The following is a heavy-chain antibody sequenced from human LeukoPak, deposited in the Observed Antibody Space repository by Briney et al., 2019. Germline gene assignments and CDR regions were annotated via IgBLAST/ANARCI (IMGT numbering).Heavy chain of an antibody. CDR2: ISGSGGST. CDR3: AKGDNYYGSGSFDY. V-gene: IGHV3-23*01. Sequence: GGSLRLSCAASGFTFSSYAMSWVRQAPGKGLEWVSAISGSGGSTYDADSVKGRFTISRDNSKNTLYLQMNSLRAEDTAVYHCAKGDNYYGSGSFDYWDQGTLVTVSS. D-gene: IGHD3-10*01. CDR1: GFTFSSYA. J-gene: IGHJ4*02.